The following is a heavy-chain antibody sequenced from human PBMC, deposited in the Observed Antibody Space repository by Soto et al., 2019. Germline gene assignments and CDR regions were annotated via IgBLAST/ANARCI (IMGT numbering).Heavy chain of an antibody. CDR1: GFTFSSYA. Sequence: SGGSLRLSCAASGFTFSSYAMSWVRQAPGKGLEWVSAISGSGGSTYYADSVKGRFTISRDNSKNTLYLQMNSLRAEDTAVYYCAKDKSWGISSSKKGLARGFYYMDVWGKGTTVTVSS. J-gene: IGHJ6*03. D-gene: IGHD6-6*01. CDR3: AKDKSWGISSSKKGLARGFYYMDV. CDR2: ISGSGGST. V-gene: IGHV3-23*01.